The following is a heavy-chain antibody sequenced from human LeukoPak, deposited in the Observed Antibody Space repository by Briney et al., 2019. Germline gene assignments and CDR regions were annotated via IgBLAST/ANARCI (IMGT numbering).Heavy chain of an antibody. J-gene: IGHJ4*02. CDR1: GFTFSSYG. CDR2: ISYDGSNK. D-gene: IGHD6-19*01. Sequence: PGGSLRLSCAASGFTFSSYGMHWVRQAPGKGLEWVAVISYDGSNKYYADSVKGRFTISRDNSKNTLYLQMNSLRAEDTAVYYCAKDPRDRVGGNFDYWGQGTLVTVSS. CDR3: AKDPRDRVGGNFDY. V-gene: IGHV3-30*18.